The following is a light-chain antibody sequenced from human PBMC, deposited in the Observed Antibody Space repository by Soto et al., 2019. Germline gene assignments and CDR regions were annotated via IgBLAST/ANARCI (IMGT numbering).Light chain of an antibody. V-gene: IGKV1-39*01. CDR2: AAS. CDR3: QQSYSTPPG. CDR1: QSISSY. Sequence: DIQMTQSPSSLSASVGDRVTITCRASQSISSYLNWYQQKPGKAPKLLIYAASSLQSGVPSRFSGSGSGTDFTLTISSLQPEDFATYYWQQSYSTPPGFGGGTKVEIK. J-gene: IGKJ4*01.